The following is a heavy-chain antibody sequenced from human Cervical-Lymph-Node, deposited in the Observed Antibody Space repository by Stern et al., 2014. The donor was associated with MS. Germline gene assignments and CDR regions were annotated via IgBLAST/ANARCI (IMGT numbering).Heavy chain of an antibody. CDR2: IDPNSGGT. Sequence: QVQLVQSGAEVKQPGASVKVSCKASGYSFTAYYMHWVRQAPGKGLEWMGWIDPNSGGTKSAQNFQGRVTMTRDTSISTFYMELSGLTSDDTAVFYCARERHSMDVWGQGTTVTVSS. V-gene: IGHV1-2*02. CDR1: GYSFTAYY. CDR3: ARERHSMDV. J-gene: IGHJ6*02.